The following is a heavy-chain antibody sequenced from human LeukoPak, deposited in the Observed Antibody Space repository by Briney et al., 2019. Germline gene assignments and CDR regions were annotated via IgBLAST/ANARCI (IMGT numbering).Heavy chain of an antibody. J-gene: IGHJ4*02. V-gene: IGHV4-59*08. CDR2: IYYTGSS. D-gene: IGHD3-3*01. CDR3: ARHSATLPSYYDFWSGYRFTALDY. CDR1: GGSITSYY. Sequence: SETLSLTCSVSGGSITSYYWTWIRQPPGKGLEWIGYIYYTGSSNYNPSLKSRVTISVDTSKNQFSLKLSSVTAADTAVYYCARHSATLPSYYDFWSGYRFTALDYWGQGTLVTVSS.